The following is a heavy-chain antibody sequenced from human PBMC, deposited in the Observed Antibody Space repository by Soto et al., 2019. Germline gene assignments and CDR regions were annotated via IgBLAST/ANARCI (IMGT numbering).Heavy chain of an antibody. V-gene: IGHV3-7*01. CDR3: ASRYSNGWYDYYYYMDV. D-gene: IGHD6-19*01. J-gene: IGHJ6*03. CDR2: IKQDGSEK. Sequence: GGSLRLSCAASGFTFSSYWMSWVRQAPGKGLEWVANIKQDGSEKYYVDSVKGRFAISRDNAKNSLYLQMNSLRAEDTAVYYCASRYSNGWYDYYYYMDVWGKGTTVTVSS. CDR1: GFTFSSYW.